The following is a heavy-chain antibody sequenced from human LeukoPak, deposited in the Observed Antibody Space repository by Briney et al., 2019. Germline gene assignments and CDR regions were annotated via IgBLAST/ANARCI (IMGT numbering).Heavy chain of an antibody. CDR2: INHSGST. CDR3: ARHRLINSRGWYRPRYFDY. Sequence: SETLSLTCAVYGGSFSGYYWSWIRQPPGKGLEWIGEINHSGSTNYNPSLKSRVTISVDTSKNQFSLKLSSVTAADTAVYYCARHRLINSRGWYRPRYFDYWGQGTLVTVSS. CDR1: GGSFSGYY. J-gene: IGHJ4*02. V-gene: IGHV4-34*01. D-gene: IGHD6-19*01.